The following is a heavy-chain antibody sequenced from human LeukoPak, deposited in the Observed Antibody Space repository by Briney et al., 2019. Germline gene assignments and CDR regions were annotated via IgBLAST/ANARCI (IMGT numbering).Heavy chain of an antibody. D-gene: IGHD3-22*01. V-gene: IGHV3-23*01. J-gene: IGHJ4*02. CDR1: GFTFSSYA. CDR2: ISGSDGST. CDR3: AKESYYYDSSGYPRVY. Sequence: GRSLRLSCAVSGFTFSSYAMSWVRQAPGTGLEWVSAISGSDGSTYYAHSANGRFTIVRDNSKKTLYLQMNSLIADDTSVYYGAKESYYYDSSGYPRVYWGQGTLVTVSS.